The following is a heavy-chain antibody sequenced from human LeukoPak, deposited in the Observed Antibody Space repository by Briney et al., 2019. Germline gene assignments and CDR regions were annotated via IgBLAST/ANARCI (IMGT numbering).Heavy chain of an antibody. CDR2: INHSGGST. V-gene: IGHV1-46*01. Sequence: ASVKVSCKASGYTFTSYYMHWVRQAPGQGLGWMGIINHSGGSTSYAQKFQGRVTMTRDMSTSTVYMELSSLRSEDTAVYYCARYYSSSAGFDYWGQGTLVTVSS. CDR3: ARYYSSSAGFDY. CDR1: GYTFTSYY. D-gene: IGHD6-6*01. J-gene: IGHJ4*02.